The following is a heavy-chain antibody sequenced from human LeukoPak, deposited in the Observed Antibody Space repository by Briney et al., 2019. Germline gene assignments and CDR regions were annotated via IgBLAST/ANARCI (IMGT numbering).Heavy chain of an antibody. Sequence: GGSLRLSCAASGFTFSSYSMNWVRQAPGKGLEWVSSISSSSSYIYYADSVKGRFTISRDNAKNSLYLQMNSLRAEDTAVYYCARDEDYYGSGNVYWGQGTLVTVSS. CDR2: ISSSSSYI. CDR1: GFTFSSYS. V-gene: IGHV3-21*01. CDR3: ARDEDYYGSGNVY. J-gene: IGHJ4*02. D-gene: IGHD3-10*01.